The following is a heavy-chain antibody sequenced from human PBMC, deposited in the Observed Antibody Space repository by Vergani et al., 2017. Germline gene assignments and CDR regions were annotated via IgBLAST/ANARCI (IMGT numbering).Heavy chain of an antibody. CDR2: STTVGATHA. J-gene: IGHJ5*02. CDR1: GVSVTDYN. Sequence: QAQLQESGPGLVKPSETLSLTCHVFGVSVTDYNCNWIRQAPGKGLEWIGSLSTTVGATHASPNPSLKSRVSISVDTSNSQFSLRRTSVTAADSAIYYCAGDTHSWQRADRWGQGLLVSVSS. CDR3: AGDTHSWQRADR. V-gene: IGHV4-59*02. D-gene: IGHD6-13*01.